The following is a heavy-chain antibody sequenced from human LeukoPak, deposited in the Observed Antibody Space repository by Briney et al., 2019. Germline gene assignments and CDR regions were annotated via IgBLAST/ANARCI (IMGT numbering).Heavy chain of an antibody. CDR3: ARRVAATGIVDS. Sequence: SETLSLTCTVSGGSMTGYYWRWIRQPPGKGLEWIGHIYSGGSTKSNPSLENRVSISVDTSKRQFSLDLSSATAADTAVYYCARRVAATGIVDSWGQGNLVTVSS. CDR2: IYSGGST. D-gene: IGHD6-25*01. CDR1: GGSMTGYY. J-gene: IGHJ4*02. V-gene: IGHV4-4*09.